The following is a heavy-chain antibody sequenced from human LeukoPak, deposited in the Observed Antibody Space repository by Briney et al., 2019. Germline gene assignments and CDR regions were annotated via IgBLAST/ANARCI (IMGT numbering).Heavy chain of an antibody. Sequence: GGSLRLSCTASGVTFSGAWVTCVREAPGGGLEWVANIREDGTEKNYVDSVKGRFTISRDNAKNSLFLQMSNLRDDDTAIYYCARHVGISFWGQGALVTVSS. V-gene: IGHV3-7*01. CDR2: IREDGTEK. CDR3: ARHVGISF. J-gene: IGHJ4*02. D-gene: IGHD7-27*01. CDR1: GVTFSGAW.